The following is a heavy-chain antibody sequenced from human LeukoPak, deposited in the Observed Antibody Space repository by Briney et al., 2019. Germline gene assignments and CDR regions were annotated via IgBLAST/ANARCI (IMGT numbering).Heavy chain of an antibody. V-gene: IGHV4-59*08. Sequence: SETLSLTCTVSGGSISSHYWSWIRQPPGRGLEWIGYIYYSGSTNYNPSLKSRVTISVDTSKNQFSLKLSSVTAADTAVYYCARLKGLLDFWSGTPPYMDVWGKGTTVTVSS. CDR2: IYYSGST. CDR3: ARLKGLLDFWSGTPPYMDV. CDR1: GGSISSHY. J-gene: IGHJ6*03. D-gene: IGHD3-3*01.